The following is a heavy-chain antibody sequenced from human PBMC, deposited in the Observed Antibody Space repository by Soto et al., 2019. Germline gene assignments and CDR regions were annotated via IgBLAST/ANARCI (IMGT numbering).Heavy chain of an antibody. V-gene: IGHV4-30-4*01. J-gene: IGHJ3*02. D-gene: IGHD3-22*01. CDR3: ATVPTYYYDRSGYANAFDM. CDR1: GGSINSGDYY. CDR2: IHYSGST. Sequence: ASETLSLTCTVSGGSINSGDYYWSWIRQPPGKGLEWIGYIHYSGSTYHNPSLKSRINISVDTSKNQFSLKLSSVTAADTAVYYCATVPTYYYDRSGYANAFDMWGQGTMVTVSS.